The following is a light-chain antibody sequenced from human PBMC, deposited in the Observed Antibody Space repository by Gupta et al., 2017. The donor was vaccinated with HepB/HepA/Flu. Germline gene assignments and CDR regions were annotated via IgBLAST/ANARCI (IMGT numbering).Light chain of an antibody. Sequence: QSVLTQPPSVSAATGQKVTISCSGSNSNIGNNYVSWYQQLPGTAPKLLIYANNKRPSGIPDRFSGSKSGTSATLGITGLQTGDEADYYCGTWDSSLSAGVFGTGTKVTVL. CDR1: NSNIGNNY. CDR2: ANN. CDR3: GTWDSSLSAGV. V-gene: IGLV1-51*02. J-gene: IGLJ1*01.